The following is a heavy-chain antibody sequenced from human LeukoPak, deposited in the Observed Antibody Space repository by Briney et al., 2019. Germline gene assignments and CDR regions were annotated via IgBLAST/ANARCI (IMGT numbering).Heavy chain of an antibody. Sequence: SETLSLTCTVSGYSISSGYYWGWLRQPPGKGLEWIGSIYHSGSTYYNPSLKSRVTISVDTSKNQFSLKLSSVTAADTAVYYCAREHLYGSSWGFQHWGQGTLVTVSS. CDR2: IYHSGST. V-gene: IGHV4-38-2*02. J-gene: IGHJ1*01. CDR1: GYSISSGYY. D-gene: IGHD2-2*01. CDR3: AREHLYGSSWGFQH.